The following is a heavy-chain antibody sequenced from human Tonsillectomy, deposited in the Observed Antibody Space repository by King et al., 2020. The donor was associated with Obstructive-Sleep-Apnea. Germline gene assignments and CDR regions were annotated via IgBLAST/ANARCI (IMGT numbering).Heavy chain of an antibody. CDR3: ARGCSVVVAATGYYYGMDV. CDR1: GGSFSGYY. D-gene: IGHD2-15*01. Sequence: VQLQQWGAGLLKPSETLSLTCAVYGGSFSGYYWSWIRQPPGKGLEWIGEINHSGSTNYNPSLKSRVTISVDTSKNQFSLKLGSVTAADTAVYYCARGCSVVVAATGYYYGMDVWGQGTTVTVSS. V-gene: IGHV4-34*01. J-gene: IGHJ6*02. CDR2: INHSGST.